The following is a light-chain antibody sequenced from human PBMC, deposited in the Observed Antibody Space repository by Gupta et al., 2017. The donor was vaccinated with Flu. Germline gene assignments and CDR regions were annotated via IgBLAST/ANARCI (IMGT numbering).Light chain of an antibody. Sequence: DIVMTHSPDSLAVSLGERATIHCKSSQSVLYSSNNKNYLAWYQQKPGQPPKLLIYWAATRESGVPDRFSGSGSGTDFTLTISSLQAEDVAVYYCQQYYSTPRTFGQGTKVEIK. CDR1: QSVLYSSNNKNY. CDR2: WAA. J-gene: IGKJ1*01. CDR3: QQYYSTPRT. V-gene: IGKV4-1*01.